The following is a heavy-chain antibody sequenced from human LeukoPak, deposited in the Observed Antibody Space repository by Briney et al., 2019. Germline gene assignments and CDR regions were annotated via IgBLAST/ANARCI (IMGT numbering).Heavy chain of an antibody. CDR1: GGSVNSGSHY. Sequence: KASETLSLTCTVSGGSVNSGSHYWCWIRQPPGKGLEWIGYIYYSGSTNYNPSLKSRVTISVDTSKNQFSLNLNSVTAADTAVYYCARDPGYSGIDYWGQGTLVTVS. D-gene: IGHD5-12*01. V-gene: IGHV4-61*01. J-gene: IGHJ4*02. CDR3: ARDPGYSGIDY. CDR2: IYYSGST.